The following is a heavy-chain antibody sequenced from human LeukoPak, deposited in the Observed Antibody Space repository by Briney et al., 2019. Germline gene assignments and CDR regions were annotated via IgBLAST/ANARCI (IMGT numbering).Heavy chain of an antibody. V-gene: IGHV4-31*11. CDR2: IYYSGST. D-gene: IGHD3-10*01. CDR1: GGSFSGYY. Sequence: PSETLSLTCAVYGGSFSGYYWSWIRQHPGKGLEWIGYIYYSGSTYYSPSLKSRVTISVGTSKNQFSLKLSSVTAADTAVYYCAVEVRGVTTLINGDCWGQGTLVTVSS. CDR3: AVEVRGVTTLINGDC. J-gene: IGHJ4*02.